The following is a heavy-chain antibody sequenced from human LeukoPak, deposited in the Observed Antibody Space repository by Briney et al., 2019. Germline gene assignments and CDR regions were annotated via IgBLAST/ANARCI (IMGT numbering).Heavy chain of an antibody. CDR3: AKVTSPIAAAGPDY. CDR2: ISYDGSNK. Sequence: PGGSLRLSCATSGFTFSNYHMSWVRQAPGKGLEWVAVISYDGSNKYYADSVKGRFTISRDNSKNTLYLQMNSLRAEDTAVYYCAKVTSPIAAAGPDYWGQGTLVTVSS. D-gene: IGHD6-13*01. V-gene: IGHV3-30*18. J-gene: IGHJ4*02. CDR1: GFTFSNYH.